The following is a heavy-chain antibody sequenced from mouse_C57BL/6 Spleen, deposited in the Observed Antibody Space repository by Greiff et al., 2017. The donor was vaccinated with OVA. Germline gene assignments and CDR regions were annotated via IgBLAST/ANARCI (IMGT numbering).Heavy chain of an antibody. CDR3: ASWAIIRGAMAY. CDR2: INPYNGGT. J-gene: IGHJ4*01. Sequence: EVQLQQSGPVLVKPGASVKMSCKASGYTFTDYYMNWVKQSPGKSLEWIGVINPYNGGTSYNQKFKGKATLTVDKSSSTAYMELNSLTSEDSAVYYCASWAIIRGAMAYWGQGTSVTVSS. CDR1: GYTFTDYY. D-gene: IGHD1-1*01. V-gene: IGHV1-19*01.